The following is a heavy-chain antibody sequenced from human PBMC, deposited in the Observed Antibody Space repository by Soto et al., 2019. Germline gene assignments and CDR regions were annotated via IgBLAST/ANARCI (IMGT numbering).Heavy chain of an antibody. D-gene: IGHD6-13*01. CDR2: INSDGSST. V-gene: IGHV3-74*01. J-gene: IGHJ6*02. CDR1: GFTFSSYW. Sequence: EVQLVESGGGLVQPGGSLRLSCAASGFTFSSYWMHWVRQAPGKGLVWVSRINSDGSSTSYADSVKGRFTISRDNAKNTMYLQTNSLRAEATAVYYCASDRIAAAGNYHCDGMDVWGQGPTVTVAS. CDR3: ASDRIAAAGNYHCDGMDV.